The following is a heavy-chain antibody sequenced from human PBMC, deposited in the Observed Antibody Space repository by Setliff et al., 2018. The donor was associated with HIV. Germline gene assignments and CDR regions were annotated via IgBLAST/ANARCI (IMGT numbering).Heavy chain of an antibody. J-gene: IGHJ3*01. CDR2: IYPQDSDT. CDR1: GYSFSNHW. V-gene: IGHV5-51*01. D-gene: IGHD3-10*01. Sequence: PGESLKISCTGSGYSFSNHWIGWVRQMPGRGLEWVGTIYPQDSDTRYSPSFEGHVTISADTSRYTAYLQWSALKASDTAMYYCARHTIDISLLVVQDPGPVDVWGRGTLVTV. CDR3: ARHTIDISLLVVQDPGPVDV.